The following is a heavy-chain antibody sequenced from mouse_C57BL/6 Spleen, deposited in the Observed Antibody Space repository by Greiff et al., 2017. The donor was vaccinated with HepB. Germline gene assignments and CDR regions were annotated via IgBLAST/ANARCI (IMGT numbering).Heavy chain of an antibody. V-gene: IGHV1-80*01. D-gene: IGHD1-1*01. CDR3: ARGGYYGPYYYAMDY. Sequence: VQGVESGAELVKPGASVKISCKASGYAFSSYWMNWVKQRPGKGLEWIGQIYPGDGDTNYNGKFKGKATLTADKSSSTAYMQLSSLTSEDSAVYFCARGGYYGPYYYAMDYWGQGTSVTVSS. CDR2: IYPGDGDT. CDR1: GYAFSSYW. J-gene: IGHJ4*01.